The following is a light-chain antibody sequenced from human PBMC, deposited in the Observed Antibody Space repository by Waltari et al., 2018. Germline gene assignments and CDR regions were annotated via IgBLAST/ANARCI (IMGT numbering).Light chain of an antibody. Sequence: QSALTQPASVSGSPGQSITISCTGTSSDVGSYNLVSWYQQHPGKAPKLMIYEGSKRPSGVSNRFSGSKSGNTASLTISGLQAEDEADYYCCSHVGSSTLFGGGTKLTVL. V-gene: IGLV2-23*01. CDR1: SSDVGSYNL. CDR2: EGS. J-gene: IGLJ2*01. CDR3: CSHVGSSTL.